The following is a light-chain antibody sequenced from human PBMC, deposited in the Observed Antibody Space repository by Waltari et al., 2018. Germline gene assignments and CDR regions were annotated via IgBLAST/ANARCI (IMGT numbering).Light chain of an antibody. Sequence: DIQMTQSPSSLSASVGDRVTNTCRASQSLRSYLKWYQQKPGKAPKLLIYAASSLPSGVPSRFSGSGSGTDFTLTIVSLQPEDFATYYCQQSYSTLRTFGQGTKVEIK. CDR3: QQSYSTLRT. CDR1: QSLRSY. V-gene: IGKV1-39*01. J-gene: IGKJ1*01. CDR2: AAS.